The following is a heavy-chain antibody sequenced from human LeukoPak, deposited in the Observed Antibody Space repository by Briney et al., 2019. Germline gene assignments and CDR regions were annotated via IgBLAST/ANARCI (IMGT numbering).Heavy chain of an antibody. D-gene: IGHD2-21*01. J-gene: IGHJ4*02. V-gene: IGHV1-2*02. CDR2: INPNTGDT. Sequence: ASMKVSCKASGYTFTGYYMHWVRQAPGQGLEWMGWINPNTGDTNYAQSFQGRVSMTRDTSVTTAYMELSSLTSDDTAVYYCASYPRYSSTPPFDYWGQGTLVIVSS. CDR1: GYTFTGYY. CDR3: ASYPRYSSTPPFDY.